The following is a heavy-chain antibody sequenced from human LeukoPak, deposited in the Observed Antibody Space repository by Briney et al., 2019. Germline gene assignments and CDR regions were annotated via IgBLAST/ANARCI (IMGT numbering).Heavy chain of an antibody. J-gene: IGHJ4*02. D-gene: IGHD2-2*01. Sequence: GGSLRLSCTASGFASDEHGMSWVRQVPRKGLEWVSGINWSGGSTGYADPLRGRFTISRDNAKNSLYLQMDSLRAEDTALYYCARAPITSPLYFDYWGQGTLVTVSS. CDR3: ARAPITSPLYFDY. CDR2: INWSGGST. V-gene: IGHV3-20*04. CDR1: GFASDEHG.